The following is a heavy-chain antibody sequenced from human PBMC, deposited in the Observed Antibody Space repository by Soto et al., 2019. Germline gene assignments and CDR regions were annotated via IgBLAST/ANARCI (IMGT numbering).Heavy chain of an antibody. CDR2: ISAYNGNT. CDR1: GYTFTSYG. V-gene: IGHV1-18*01. J-gene: IGHJ4*02. D-gene: IGHD1-26*01. Sequence: QVQLVQSGAEVKKPGASVKVSCKASGYTFTSYGISWVRQAPGQGLEWMGWISAYNGNTNYAQKFQGRATMTTDTXXXXXXXXXXXXXXXXXXXXXXXXXXXXXXGSYWGQGTLVTVSS. CDR3: XXXXXXXXGSY.